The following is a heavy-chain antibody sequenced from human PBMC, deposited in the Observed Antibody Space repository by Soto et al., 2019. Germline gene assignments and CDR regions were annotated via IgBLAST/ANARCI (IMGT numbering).Heavy chain of an antibody. CDR1: GGSIGSSSYY. J-gene: IGHJ5*02. CDR2: IYYSGST. CDR3: ARHVVAGAGTDPNWFDP. Sequence: SETLSVTCTVSGGSIGSSSYYWGWIRQPPGKGLEWIGSIYYSGSTYYNPSLKIRVTISVDTSKNKFSLKLRSVTAADTAVYYCARHVVAGAGTDPNWFDPWGQGTLVTVYS. V-gene: IGHV4-39*01. D-gene: IGHD6-19*01.